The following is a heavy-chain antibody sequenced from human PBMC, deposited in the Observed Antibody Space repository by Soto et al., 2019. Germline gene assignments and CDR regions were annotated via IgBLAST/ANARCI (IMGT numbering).Heavy chain of an antibody. CDR2: IYYDGSNE. CDR3: ARWWNDEEWVETMDA. CDR1: GFTFSSYV. V-gene: IGHV3-33*08. D-gene: IGHD1-1*01. J-gene: IGHJ6*02. Sequence: PGGSLRLSCAASGFTFSSYVMHWVRQAPGKGLEWVAVIYYDGSNEYYSDSVKGRFTISRDNSKNTLYLQMNSLRVEDTAVYYCARWWNDEEWVETMDAWGQGTTVTVSS.